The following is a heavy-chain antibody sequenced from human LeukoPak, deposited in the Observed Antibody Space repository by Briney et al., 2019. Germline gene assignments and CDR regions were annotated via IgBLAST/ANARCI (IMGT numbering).Heavy chain of an antibody. CDR2: IYTSGST. Sequence: SETLSLTCTVSGGSISSYYWSWIRQPAGKGLEWIGRIYTSGSTNYNPSLKSRVTMSVDTSKNQFSLKLSSVTAADTAVYYCARNTTYWGGYYYYMDVGGKGTPVPASS. J-gene: IGHJ6*03. CDR3: ARNTTYWGGYYYYMDV. CDR1: GGSISSYY. D-gene: IGHD7-27*01. V-gene: IGHV4-4*07.